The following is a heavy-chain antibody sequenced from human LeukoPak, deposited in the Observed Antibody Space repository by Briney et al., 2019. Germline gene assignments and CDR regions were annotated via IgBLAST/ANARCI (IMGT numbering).Heavy chain of an antibody. Sequence: SETLSLTCTVSGGPISSSSYYWGWIRQPPGKGLEWIGSIYYSGSTYYNPSLKSRVTISVDTSKNQFSLKLSSVTAADTAVYYCAASEHLTYFDYWGQGTLVTVSS. CDR3: AASEHLTYFDY. CDR1: GGPISSSSYY. J-gene: IGHJ4*02. CDR2: IYYSGST. V-gene: IGHV4-39*01. D-gene: IGHD2-21*02.